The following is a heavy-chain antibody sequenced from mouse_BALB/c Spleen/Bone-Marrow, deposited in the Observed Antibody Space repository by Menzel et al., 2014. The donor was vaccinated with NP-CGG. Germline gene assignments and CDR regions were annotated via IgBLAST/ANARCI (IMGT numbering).Heavy chain of an antibody. CDR2: IRNKANGYTT. J-gene: IGHJ3*01. CDR1: GFTFTDNY. V-gene: IGHV7-3*02. CDR3: ARDSDWFAY. Sequence: DVQLQESGGGLVQPGGSLRLSCATSGFTFTDNYMTWVRQPPGKALEWLGFIRNKANGYTTEYSASVKGRFTISGDNSQSILYLQMNTLRAEDSATYYCARDSDWFAYWGQGTLVTVSA.